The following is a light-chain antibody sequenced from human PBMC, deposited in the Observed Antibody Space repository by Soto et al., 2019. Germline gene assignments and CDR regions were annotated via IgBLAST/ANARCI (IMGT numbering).Light chain of an antibody. Sequence: QSVLTQPPSVSGAPWQRVTISCTGNGSNIGASYDVHWYQQLPGSAPRLLIYANRNRPAGVSDRFSGSKSDTSASLVISGLQADDEAEYYCQSYDRSLSGWIFGTGTKLTVL. CDR1: GSNIGASYD. J-gene: IGLJ1*01. V-gene: IGLV1-40*01. CDR2: ANR. CDR3: QSYDRSLSGWI.